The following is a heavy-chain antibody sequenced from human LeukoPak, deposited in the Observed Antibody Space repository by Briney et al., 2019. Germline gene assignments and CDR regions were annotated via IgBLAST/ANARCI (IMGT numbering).Heavy chain of an antibody. J-gene: IGHJ4*02. D-gene: IGHD6-13*01. CDR3: AKDPAAAGRLYYFDY. V-gene: IGHV3-23*01. Sequence: HPGGSLRLSCAASGFTFSSYAMSWVPQAPGKGLEWVSALSGSGGSTYYADSVKGRFTISRDNSKNTLYLQMNSLRAEDTAVYYCAKDPAAAGRLYYFDYWGQGTLVTVSS. CDR1: GFTFSSYA. CDR2: LSGSGGST.